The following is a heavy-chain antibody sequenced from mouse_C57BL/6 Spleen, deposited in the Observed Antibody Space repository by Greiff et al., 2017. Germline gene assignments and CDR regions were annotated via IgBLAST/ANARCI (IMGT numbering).Heavy chain of an antibody. V-gene: IGHV1-76*01. J-gene: IGHJ4*01. CDR3: ARKERLLRYYAMDY. D-gene: IGHD1-1*01. Sequence: VQLKESGAELVRPGASVKLSCKASGYTFTDYYINWVKQRPGQGLEWIARIYPGSGNTYYNEKFKGKATLTAEKSSSTAYMQLSSLTSEDSAVYFCARKERLLRYYAMDYWGQGTSVTVSS. CDR2: IYPGSGNT. CDR1: GYTFTDYY.